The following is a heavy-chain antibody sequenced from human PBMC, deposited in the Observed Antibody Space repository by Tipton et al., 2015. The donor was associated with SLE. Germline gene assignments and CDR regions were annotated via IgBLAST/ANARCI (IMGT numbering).Heavy chain of an antibody. Sequence: TLSLTCTVSGGSISSGSYYWSWIRQPAGKGLEWIGHIYVSGSTNYNPSLKSRVTISVDTSKNQFSLKLSSVTAADTAVYYCAREGGNYGDSNNWFDPWGQGTLVTVSS. V-gene: IGHV4-61*09. CDR2: IYVSGST. J-gene: IGHJ5*02. CDR3: AREGGNYGDSNNWFDP. D-gene: IGHD4-17*01. CDR1: GGSISSGSYY.